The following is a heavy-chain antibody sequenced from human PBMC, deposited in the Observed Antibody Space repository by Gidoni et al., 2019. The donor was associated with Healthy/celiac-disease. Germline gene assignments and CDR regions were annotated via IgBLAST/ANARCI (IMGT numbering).Heavy chain of an antibody. D-gene: IGHD5-18*01. CDR1: GFSLSISGVG. Sequence: QITLKESGPTLVKPTQTLTLTCTFSGFSLSISGVGVGWIRQPPGKALEWLALIYWDDDKRYSPSLKSRLTITKDTSKNQVVLRMTNMDPVDTATYYCAHMISGAMVTTRFDYWGQGTLVTVSS. V-gene: IGHV2-5*02. CDR3: AHMISGAMVTTRFDY. CDR2: IYWDDDK. J-gene: IGHJ4*02.